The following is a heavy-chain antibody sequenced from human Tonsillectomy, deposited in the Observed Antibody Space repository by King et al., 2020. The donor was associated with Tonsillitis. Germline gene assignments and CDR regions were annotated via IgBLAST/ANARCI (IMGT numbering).Heavy chain of an antibody. D-gene: IGHD6-19*01. CDR2: IYYSGST. CDR1: GGSISGYY. J-gene: IGHJ3*02. Sequence: QLQESGPGLVKPSETLSLSCTVSGGSISGYYWSWIRQPPGKALEWIGHIYYSGSTNYSPSLKSRVTISLETSKNQFSLKLNSVTAADTAVYYWARDDSSGWSFGAFDIWGQGTMVTVSS. V-gene: IGHV4-59*01. CDR3: ARDDSSGWSFGAFDI.